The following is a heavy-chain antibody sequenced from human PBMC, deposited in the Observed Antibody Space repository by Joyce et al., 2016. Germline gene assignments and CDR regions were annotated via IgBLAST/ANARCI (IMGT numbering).Heavy chain of an antibody. J-gene: IGHJ4*02. CDR2: LSSSSSYI. CDR3: ARSSYTNGIFDY. CDR1: GFTFSSYS. D-gene: IGHD2-8*01. V-gene: IGHV3-21*01. Sequence: EVQLVESGGGLVKPGGSLRLSCAASGFTFSSYSMSWVRQAPGKGLEWVSCLSSSSSYIKYTDSVKGRFTISSDNAKNSLYLQMNSLRVEDTAVYYCARSSYTNGIFDYWGQGTLVTVSS.